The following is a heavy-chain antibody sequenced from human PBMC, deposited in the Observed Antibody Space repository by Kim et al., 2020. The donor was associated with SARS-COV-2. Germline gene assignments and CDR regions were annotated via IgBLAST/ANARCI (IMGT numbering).Heavy chain of an antibody. CDR3: VRNLHLPPMTTVINLPYYFDY. CDR1: GFTFSNSD. J-gene: IGHJ4*02. V-gene: IGHV3-35*01. CDR2: VSWNGSRT. D-gene: IGHD4-4*01. Sequence: GGSLRLSCAASGFTFSNSDMNWVHQAPGKGLEWVSGVSWNGSRTHYADSVKGRFIISRDNSRNTLYLQTNSLRAEDTAVYYCVRNLHLPPMTTVINLPYYFDYWGQGTLVTVSS.